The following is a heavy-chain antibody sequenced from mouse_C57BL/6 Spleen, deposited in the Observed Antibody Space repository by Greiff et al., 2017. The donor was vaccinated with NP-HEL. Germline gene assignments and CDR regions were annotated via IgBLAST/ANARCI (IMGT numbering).Heavy chain of an antibody. V-gene: IGHV1-53*01. J-gene: IGHJ1*03. CDR1: GYTFTSYW. CDR3: ARISTVVAPRYWYFDV. D-gene: IGHD1-1*01. Sequence: QVQLKQPGTELVKPGASVKLSCKASGYTFTSYWMHWVKQRPGQGLEWIGNINPSNGGTNYNEKFKSKATLTVDKSSSTAYMQLSSLTSEDSAVSYCARISTVVAPRYWYFDVWGTGTTVTVSS. CDR2: INPSNGGT.